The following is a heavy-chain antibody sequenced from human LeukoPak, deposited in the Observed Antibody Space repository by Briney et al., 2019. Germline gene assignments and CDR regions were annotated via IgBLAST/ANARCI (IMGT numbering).Heavy chain of an antibody. D-gene: IGHD2-2*01. Sequence: SETLSLTCAVSGYSISSGYYWGWIRQPPGKGLEWIGSIYHSGRTYYNPSLKSRVTISVDTSKNQFSLKLSSVTAADTAVYYCARDSPLSSTTDNWFAPWGQGTLVTVSS. CDR3: ARDSPLSSTTDNWFAP. CDR2: IYHSGRT. CDR1: GYSISSGYY. J-gene: IGHJ5*02. V-gene: IGHV4-38-2*02.